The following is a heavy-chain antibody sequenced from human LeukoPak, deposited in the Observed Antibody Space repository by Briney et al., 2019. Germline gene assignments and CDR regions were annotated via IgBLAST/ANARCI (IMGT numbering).Heavy chain of an antibody. Sequence: PGGSLRLSCAASGFTFSNYWMTWVRQSPGKGLEWVAIINQDGSGKYYVDSVKGRFTISRDNAKNSLYLQMSSLRAEDTAVYYCARGGHRQKEFWGQGTLVTASS. CDR1: GFTFSNYW. CDR3: ARGGHRQKEF. CDR2: INQDGSGK. V-gene: IGHV3-7*01. J-gene: IGHJ4*02. D-gene: IGHD3-10*01.